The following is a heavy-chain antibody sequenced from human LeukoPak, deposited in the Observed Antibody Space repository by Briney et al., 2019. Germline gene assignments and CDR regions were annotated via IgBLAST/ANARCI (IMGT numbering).Heavy chain of an antibody. J-gene: IGHJ4*02. CDR1: GFNFGDYG. V-gene: IGHV3-49*04. CDR2: IRSRGYGGAT. D-gene: IGHD3-16*01. CDR3: ARGSTVSGAKYYFDF. Sequence: QPGRSLRLSCTASGFNFGDYGVSWVRQAAGKGLEWVAFIRSRGYGGATEYAASVKGRFTVSRDDSRSIAHLQMDSLETEDTAVYYCARGSTVSGAKYYFDFWGQGTLVTVSS.